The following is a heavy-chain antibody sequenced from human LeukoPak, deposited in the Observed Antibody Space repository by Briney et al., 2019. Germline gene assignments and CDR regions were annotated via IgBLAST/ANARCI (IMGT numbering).Heavy chain of an antibody. CDR1: GFTFSSYW. Sequence: GGSLRLSCAASGFTFSSYWMHWVRQAPGKGLVWVSRINSDGSSTSYADSVKGRFTISRDNAKNTLYLQMDSLRAEDTAVYYCAIDPSRLAVGPGGFDYWGQGTLVTVSS. CDR2: INSDGSST. D-gene: IGHD6-19*01. CDR3: AIDPSRLAVGPGGFDY. V-gene: IGHV3-74*01. J-gene: IGHJ4*02.